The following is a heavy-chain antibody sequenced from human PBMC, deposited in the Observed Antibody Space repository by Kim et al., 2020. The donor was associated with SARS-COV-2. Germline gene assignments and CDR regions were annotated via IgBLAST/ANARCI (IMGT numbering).Heavy chain of an antibody. CDR2: ITPNGGGT. CDR1: RYTFTDYY. J-gene: IGHJ6*02. Sequence: ASVKVSCKASRYTFTDYYIHWVRQAPGQGLEWVGRITPNGGGTNYAQKFQDRVTLTRDTSISTAYMELTRLTSDDTAVYYCARTTAKGTPYYYYSMDVWGQGTTVTVSS. V-gene: IGHV1-2*06. CDR3: ARTTAKGTPYYYYSMDV.